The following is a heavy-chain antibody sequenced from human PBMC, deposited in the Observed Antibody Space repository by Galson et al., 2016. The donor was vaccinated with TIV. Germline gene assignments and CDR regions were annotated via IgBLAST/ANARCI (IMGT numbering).Heavy chain of an antibody. J-gene: IGHJ6*02. Sequence: SVKVSCKASGYTFANYGFSWVRQAPGQGLEWMGWIGGYDGNTNYAQKFQGRVTMTTDTSTSTAYMELRSLRSDDTAVYYCARDRGSMTMILVVNYYYGMDVWGQGTTVTVSS. CDR3: ARDRGSMTMILVVNYYYGMDV. CDR1: GYTFANYG. D-gene: IGHD3-22*01. V-gene: IGHV1-18*04. CDR2: IGGYDGNT.